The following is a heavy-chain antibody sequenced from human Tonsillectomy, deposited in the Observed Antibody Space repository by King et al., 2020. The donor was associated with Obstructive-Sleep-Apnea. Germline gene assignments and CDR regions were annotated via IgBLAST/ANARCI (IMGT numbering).Heavy chain of an antibody. Sequence: VQLQESGPGLVKPSETLSLTCTVSGGSISSYYWTWIRQPPGKRLEWIGYIYYTGSTNYSPSFKSRVTISVDTSKNQFSLHLSSVTAADTAVYYCARAPYGSGIIDWGDPWGQGTLVTVSS. V-gene: IGHV4-59*01. J-gene: IGHJ5*02. D-gene: IGHD3-10*01. CDR3: ARAPYGSGIIDWGDP. CDR1: GGSISSYY. CDR2: IYYTGST.